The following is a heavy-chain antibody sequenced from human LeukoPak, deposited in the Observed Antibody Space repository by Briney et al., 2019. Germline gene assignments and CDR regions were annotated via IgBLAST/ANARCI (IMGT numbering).Heavy chain of an antibody. V-gene: IGHV4-39*07. D-gene: IGHD1-26*01. CDR1: GGSISSSSYY. J-gene: IGHJ4*02. Sequence: PSETLSLTCTVSGGSISSSSYYWGWLRQPPGKGLEWIGSIYYSGSTYYNPSLKSRVTISVDTSKNQFSLKLSSVTAADTAVYYCAGGSYGGYWGQGTLVTVSS. CDR3: AGGSYGGY. CDR2: IYYSGST.